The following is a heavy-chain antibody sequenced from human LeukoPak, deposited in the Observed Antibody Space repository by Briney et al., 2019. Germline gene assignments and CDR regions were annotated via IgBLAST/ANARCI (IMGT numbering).Heavy chain of an antibody. Sequence: SAESRLSLCKGSGYSFTSYWTSWVRQMPGKGLEWMGRIDPSDSYKNYSPSFQGHVTISADKSISTAYLQWSSLKASDTAMYYCARHGRERGYLYWFGHWGQGTLVTVSS. CDR3: ARHGRERGYLYWFGH. V-gene: IGHV5-10-1*01. CDR2: IDPSDSYK. D-gene: IGHD1-26*01. J-gene: IGHJ5*02. CDR1: GYSFTSYW.